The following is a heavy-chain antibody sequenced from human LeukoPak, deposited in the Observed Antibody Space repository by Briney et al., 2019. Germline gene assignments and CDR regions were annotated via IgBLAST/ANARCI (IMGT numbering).Heavy chain of an antibody. J-gene: IGHJ5*02. D-gene: IGHD3-3*01. CDR1: GGTFSSYA. CDR2: MNPNSGNT. CDR3: ARASYDFWSGYYFNWFDP. Sequence: ASVKVSCKASGGTFSSYAISWVRQATGQGLEWMGWMNPNSGNTGYAQKFQGRVTMTRNTSISTAYMELSSLRSEDTAVYYCARASYDFWSGYYFNWFDPWGQGTLVTASS. V-gene: IGHV1-8*02.